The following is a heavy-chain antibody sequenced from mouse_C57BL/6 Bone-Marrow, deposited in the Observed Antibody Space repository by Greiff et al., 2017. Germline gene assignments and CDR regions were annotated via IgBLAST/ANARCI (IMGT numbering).Heavy chain of an antibody. D-gene: IGHD1-1*01. Sequence: VQLQQSGAELVKPGASVKLSCKASGYTFTEYTIHWVKQRSGQGLEWIGWFYPGSGSIKYNEKFKDKATLTADKSSSTVYMALSRLTSEDSAVYFCARHEDNSYYYGSSYGWFAYWGQGTLVTVSA. J-gene: IGHJ3*01. CDR1: GYTFTEYT. CDR2: FYPGSGSI. CDR3: ARHEDNSYYYGSSYGWFAY. V-gene: IGHV1-62-2*01.